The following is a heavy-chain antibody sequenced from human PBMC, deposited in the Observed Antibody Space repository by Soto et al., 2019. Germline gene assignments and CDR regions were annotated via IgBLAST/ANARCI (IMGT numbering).Heavy chain of an antibody. CDR3: ASHLAVAGTDFEY. Sequence: SETLSLTCAVYSESFSGYYWSWIRQPPGKGLEWIGQINHSGSTNYNPSLKSRVTISVDTSKNQFSLKLSSVTAADTAVYYCASHLAVAGTDFEYWGQGTRVTVSS. J-gene: IGHJ4*02. D-gene: IGHD6-13*01. CDR2: INHSGST. CDR1: SESFSGYY. V-gene: IGHV4-34*01.